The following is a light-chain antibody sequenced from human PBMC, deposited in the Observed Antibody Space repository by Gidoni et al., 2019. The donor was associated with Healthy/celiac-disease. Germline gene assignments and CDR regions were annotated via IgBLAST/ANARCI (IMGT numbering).Light chain of an antibody. V-gene: IGKV4-1*01. CDR3: QQYYTPPMST. CDR2: WAS. J-gene: IGKJ2*01. CDR1: QSVLYTSNNKNY. Sequence: DIVMTQSPDSLAVSLGDRATINCKSAQSVLYTSNNKNYLAWYQQKPGQPPKLLIYWASTRESGVPDRFSGSGSGTNVTLTISSLQAEDVAVYYCQQYYTPPMSTFGQGTKLEIK.